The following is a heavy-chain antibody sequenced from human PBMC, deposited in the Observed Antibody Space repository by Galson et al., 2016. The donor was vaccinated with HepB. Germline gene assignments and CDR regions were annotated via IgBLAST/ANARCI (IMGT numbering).Heavy chain of an antibody. D-gene: IGHD2-21*02. CDR2: MNPNSGNT. V-gene: IGHV1-8*02. Sequence: SVKVSCKGSGYSFTNYQINWVRQATGQGPEWLGWMNPNSGNTLYAQKFWGRVTMTSDTSISTAYMELSSLTSEDTAIYYCARGVVCYGDRCTYTGMDFWGQGTTVTVSS. J-gene: IGHJ6*02. CDR3: ARGVVCYGDRCTYTGMDF. CDR1: GYSFTNYQ.